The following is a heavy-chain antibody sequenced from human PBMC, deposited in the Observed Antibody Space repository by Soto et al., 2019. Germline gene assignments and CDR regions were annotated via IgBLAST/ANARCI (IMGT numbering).Heavy chain of an antibody. J-gene: IGHJ5*02. D-gene: IGHD2-15*01. CDR1: GGTFSSYA. Sequence: QVQLVQSGAEVKKPGSSVKVSCKASGGTFSSYAISWGRQAPGQGLEWMGGIIPIFGTANYAQKFQGRVTITEDESTSTAYMELRSLRSEDTAVYYCARSSRLVVVAATGWFDPWGQGTLVTVSS. CDR2: IIPIFGTA. CDR3: ARSSRLVVVAATGWFDP. V-gene: IGHV1-69*01.